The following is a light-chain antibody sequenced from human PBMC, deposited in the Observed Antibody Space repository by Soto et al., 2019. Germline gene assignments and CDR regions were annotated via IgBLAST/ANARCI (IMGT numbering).Light chain of an antibody. V-gene: IGKV1-33*01. CDR1: QYISNF. J-gene: IGKJ2*01. CDR2: TAS. CDR3: QHYADLPYT. Sequence: DIQMTQSPSSLSASVGDRVTITCQASQYISNFLNWYQQKPGKAPKLLIYTASNLETGVTSRLSGSGFGTDIAFTNNSLQSEDIATYYCQHYADLPYTFGQGTKLEI.